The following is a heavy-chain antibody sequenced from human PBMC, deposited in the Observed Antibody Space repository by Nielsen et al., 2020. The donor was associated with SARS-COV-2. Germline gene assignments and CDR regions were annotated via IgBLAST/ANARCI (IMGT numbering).Heavy chain of an antibody. CDR3: ARFSHGDTAMRGLRIGYYYYGMDV. D-gene: IGHD5-18*01. V-gene: IGHV4-34*01. Sequence: IRQPPGKGLEWIGEINHSGSTNYNPSLKSRVTISVDTSKNQFSLKLSSVTAADTAVYYCARFSHGDTAMRGLRIGYYYYGMDVWGQGTTVTVSS. CDR2: INHSGST. J-gene: IGHJ6*02.